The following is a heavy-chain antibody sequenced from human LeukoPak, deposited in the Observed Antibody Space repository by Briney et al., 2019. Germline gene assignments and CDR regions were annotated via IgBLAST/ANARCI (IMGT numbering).Heavy chain of an antibody. V-gene: IGHV4-59*01. J-gene: IGHJ6*03. CDR3: ARVNYSGYYYFSNYYMDV. Sequence: SETLSLTCTVSGGSINSYYWSWIRQPPGKGLEWIGYIYYSGSTNYNPSLKSRVTISVDTPKNQFSLKLNSVTAADTAVYYCARVNYSGYYYFSNYYMDVWGKGTTVTVPS. D-gene: IGHD3-22*01. CDR1: GGSINSYY. CDR2: IYYSGST.